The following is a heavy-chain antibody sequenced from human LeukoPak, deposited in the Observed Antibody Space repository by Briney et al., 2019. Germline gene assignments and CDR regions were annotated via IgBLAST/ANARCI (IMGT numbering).Heavy chain of an antibody. D-gene: IGHD6-19*01. CDR3: ARATTSGWYGLTTFDS. CDR2: ISGSGGST. Sequence: GGSLRLSCAASGFTFSSYAMSWVRQAPGKGLEWVSAISGSGGSTYYADSVKGRFTISRDNSKNTLYLQMNSLRAEDTAVYYCARATTSGWYGLTTFDSWGQGTLVTVSS. V-gene: IGHV3-23*01. J-gene: IGHJ4*02. CDR1: GFTFSSYA.